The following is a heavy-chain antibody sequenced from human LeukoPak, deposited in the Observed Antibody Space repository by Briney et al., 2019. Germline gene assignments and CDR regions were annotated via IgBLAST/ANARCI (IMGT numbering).Heavy chain of an antibody. V-gene: IGHV3-48*04. CDR2: ITTSGNTI. J-gene: IGHJ4*02. Sequence: GGSVRLPYAACGLTFRSYNMNWFRQAPGKPLEWVAFITTSGNTIYYADSVKGRFTISRDNAKNSLYLQMNSLRGEDTAVYYCARDRSWIRDYWGQGTLVTVSS. CDR1: GLTFRSYN. D-gene: IGHD2-2*03. CDR3: ARDRSWIRDY.